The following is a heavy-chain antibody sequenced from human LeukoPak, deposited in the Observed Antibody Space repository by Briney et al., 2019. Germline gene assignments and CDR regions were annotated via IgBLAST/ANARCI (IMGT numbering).Heavy chain of an antibody. Sequence: SQTLSLTCTVSGGSISSGGYYWSWIRQPPGKGLERIGEINHSGSTNYNPSLKSRSTISVDTSQNQFSQKLSSVTAADTAVYYCARGPPSSQPRGVDYWGQGTLVTVSS. J-gene: IGHJ4*02. CDR3: ARGPPSSQPRGVDY. V-gene: IGHV4-30-2*01. CDR2: INHSGST. D-gene: IGHD5-18*01. CDR1: GGSISSGGYY.